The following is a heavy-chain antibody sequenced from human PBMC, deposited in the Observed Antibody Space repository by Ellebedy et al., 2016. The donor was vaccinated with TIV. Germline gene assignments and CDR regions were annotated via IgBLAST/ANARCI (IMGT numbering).Heavy chain of an antibody. CDR2: ISAYNGNT. Sequence: ASVKVSXXASGYTFTSYGISWVRQAPGQGLEWMGWISAYNGNTNYAQKLQGRVTMTRDTSTSTVYMELNSLRSEDTAVYYCARSADSGNYYSKVDYWGQGTLVTVSS. V-gene: IGHV1-18*01. CDR3: ARSADSGNYYSKVDY. D-gene: IGHD1-26*01. J-gene: IGHJ4*02. CDR1: GYTFTSYG.